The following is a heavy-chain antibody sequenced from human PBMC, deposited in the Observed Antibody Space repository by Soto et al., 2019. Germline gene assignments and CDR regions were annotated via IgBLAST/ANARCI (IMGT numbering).Heavy chain of an antibody. CDR1: GYAFTSYG. D-gene: IGHD2-2*01. J-gene: IGHJ5*02. CDR2: ISAYNGNT. V-gene: IGHV1-18*01. CDR3: ARDWSPYCSSTSCYEVYWFDP. Sequence: ASVKVSCKASGYAFTSYGISWVRQAPGQGLEWMGWISAYNGNTNYAQKLQGRVTMTTDTSTSTAYMELRSLRSDDTAVYYCARDWSPYCSSTSCYEVYWFDPWGQGTLVTVSS.